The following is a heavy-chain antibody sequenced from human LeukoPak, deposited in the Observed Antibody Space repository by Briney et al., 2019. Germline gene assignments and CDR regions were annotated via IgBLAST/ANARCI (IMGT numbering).Heavy chain of an antibody. Sequence: ASVKVSGKASGYTFTGYYMHWVRQAPGQGLEWMGWINPNSGGTNYAQKFQGRVTMTRDTSISTAYMELSRLRSYDTAVYYCARVPGYSSSWGHFDYWGQGTLVTVSS. J-gene: IGHJ4*02. CDR3: ARVPGYSSSWGHFDY. D-gene: IGHD6-13*01. CDR1: GYTFTGYY. V-gene: IGHV1-2*02. CDR2: INPNSGGT.